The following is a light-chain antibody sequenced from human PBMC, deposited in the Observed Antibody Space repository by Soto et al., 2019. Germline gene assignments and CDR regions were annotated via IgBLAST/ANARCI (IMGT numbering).Light chain of an antibody. CDR2: ATS. V-gene: IGKV3-15*01. CDR1: QSVSGN. Sequence: EIVMTQSPVTLSVSPGERATLSCRASQSVSGNLAWYQQKPGQAPSLLIYATSTRATGISDRFSGSGSGTDFTLTISSLKSEDVALYYCQQYNKWPLTVGGGNKVEIK. CDR3: QQYNKWPLT. J-gene: IGKJ4*01.